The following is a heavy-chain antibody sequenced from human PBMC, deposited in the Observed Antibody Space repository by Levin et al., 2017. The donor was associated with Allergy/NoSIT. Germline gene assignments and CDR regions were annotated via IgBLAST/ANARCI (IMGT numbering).Heavy chain of an antibody. J-gene: IGHJ4*02. D-gene: IGHD5-24*01. CDR1: GGTYNTYR. V-gene: IGHV1-69*10. CDR2: TIASLDYT. CDR3: ARELGHGYDY. Sequence: SVKVSCKASGGTYNTYRFTWVRQAPGQGLEWMGRTIASLDYTKYAQKFQGRVTIVADKSATTVSLELSRLTFEDTAVYYCARELGHGYDYWGQGTLVTVSS.